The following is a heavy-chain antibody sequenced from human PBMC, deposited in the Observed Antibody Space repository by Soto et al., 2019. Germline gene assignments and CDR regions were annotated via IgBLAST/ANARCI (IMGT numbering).Heavy chain of an antibody. D-gene: IGHD1-7*01. CDR3: AKAAGNWNYEGCLDY. J-gene: IGHJ4*02. CDR1: GFTFSSYA. Sequence: GGSLRLSCAASGFTFSSYAMSWVRQAPGKGLEWVSAISGSGGSTYYADSVKGRFTISRDNSKNTLYLQMNSLRAEDTTVYYFAKAAGNWNYEGCLDYWGQGALVTVSS. CDR2: ISGSGGST. V-gene: IGHV3-23*01.